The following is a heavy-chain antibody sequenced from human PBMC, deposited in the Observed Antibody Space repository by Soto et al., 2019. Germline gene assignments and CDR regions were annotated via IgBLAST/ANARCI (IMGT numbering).Heavy chain of an antibody. CDR2: IATHDGST. Sequence: QVQLVQSAPEVKRPGASVKVSCQASGYTFTAYGLNWVRRAAGRGLEWMGRIATHDGSTVSAQRLQGRLTLTRDTFTSTAYMELRGLTSDDTGLYYCARNDGDASTNFWGQETLVNVSS. D-gene: IGHD3-22*01. V-gene: IGHV1-18*04. CDR3: ARNDGDASTNF. CDR1: GYTFTAYG. J-gene: IGHJ4*02.